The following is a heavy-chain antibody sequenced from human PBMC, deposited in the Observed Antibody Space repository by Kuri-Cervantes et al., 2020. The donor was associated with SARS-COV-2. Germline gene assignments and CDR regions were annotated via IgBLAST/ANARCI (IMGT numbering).Heavy chain of an antibody. V-gene: IGHV4-34*01. Sequence: SQTLSLLCAVYGGSFSGYYWSWIRQHPGKGLEWIGEINHSGSTNYNPALTSRVTISVDTTKNQFSLKLSSVPAADTAVYYCARGGRIAVAGNRLPLYYYGMDVWGQGTTVTVSS. CDR1: GGSFSGYY. J-gene: IGHJ6*02. D-gene: IGHD6-19*01. CDR3: ARGGRIAVAGNRLPLYYYGMDV. CDR2: INHSGST.